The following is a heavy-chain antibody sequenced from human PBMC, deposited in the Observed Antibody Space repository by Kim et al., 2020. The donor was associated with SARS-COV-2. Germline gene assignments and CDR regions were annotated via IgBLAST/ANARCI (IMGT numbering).Heavy chain of an antibody. CDR3: AREGEYYYDSSGYSPSFDY. CDR1: GYTFTSYA. CDR2: INTNTGNP. V-gene: IGHV7-4-1*02. D-gene: IGHD3-22*01. Sequence: ASVKVSCKASGYTFTSYAMNWVRQAPGQGLEWMGWINTNTGNPTYAQGFTGRFVFSLDTSVSTAYLQISSLKAEDTAVYYCAREGEYYYDSSGYSPSFDYWGQGTLVTVSS. J-gene: IGHJ4*02.